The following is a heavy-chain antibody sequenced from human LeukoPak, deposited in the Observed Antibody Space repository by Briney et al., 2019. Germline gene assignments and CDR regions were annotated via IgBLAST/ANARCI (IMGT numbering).Heavy chain of an antibody. CDR1: GGSINSYY. V-gene: IGHV4-59*01. J-gene: IGHJ5*02. CDR3: ARGGYYGSGNDFRFDP. Sequence: SETLSLTCTVSGGSINSYYWSWIRQPPGKGLECIGYIHYTGSTNYNPSPKSRVTISVDTSKSQFSLKLSSVTAADTAIYYCARGGYYGSGNDFRFDPWGQGTLVTVSS. D-gene: IGHD3-10*01. CDR2: IHYTGST.